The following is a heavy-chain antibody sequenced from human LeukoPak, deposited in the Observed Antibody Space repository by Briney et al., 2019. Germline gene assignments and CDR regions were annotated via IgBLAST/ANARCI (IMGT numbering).Heavy chain of an antibody. CDR1: GGFISSYY. V-gene: IGHV4-59*01. CDR2: IYYSGST. D-gene: IGHD3-10*01. Sequence: SETLSLTCTVSGGFISSYYWSWIRQPPGKGLEWIGYIYYSGSTNYNPSLKSRVTISVDTSKNQFSLKLSSVTAADTAVYYCARDRGQYYYGSGSYYSLGYFDYWGQGTLVTVSS. J-gene: IGHJ4*02. CDR3: ARDRGQYYYGSGSYYSLGYFDY.